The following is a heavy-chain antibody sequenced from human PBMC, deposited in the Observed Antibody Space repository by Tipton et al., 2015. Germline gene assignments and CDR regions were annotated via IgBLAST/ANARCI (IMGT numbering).Heavy chain of an antibody. D-gene: IGHD2-8*01. CDR3: ASQDIVLMVYGFDY. V-gene: IGHV4-59*13. Sequence: TLSLTCTVSGGSISNNYWGWIRQPPGKGLEYIGYIFYSGDTNYNPSLKSRVSMSVDTSKTQFSLKMRSVTATDTAVYYCASQDIVLMVYGFDYWGQGTLVTVSS. J-gene: IGHJ4*02. CDR2: IFYSGDT. CDR1: GGSISNNY.